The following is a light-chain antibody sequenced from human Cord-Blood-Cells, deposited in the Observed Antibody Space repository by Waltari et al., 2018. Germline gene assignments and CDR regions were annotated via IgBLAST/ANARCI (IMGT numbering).Light chain of an antibody. J-gene: IGKJ4*02. CDR2: WAA. V-gene: IGKV4-1*01. CDR3: QQDYSTPLT. CDR1: QSVLYSTNNKNY. Sequence: DIVMTQSPASLAVSLGERATINCKFSQSVLYSTNNKNYLAWYQQKPGQPPKLPIYWAATRESGVRGQSSGSGSETVVTLNNSNLQAEDVEVYYCQQDYSTPLTCGGGTKVKIK.